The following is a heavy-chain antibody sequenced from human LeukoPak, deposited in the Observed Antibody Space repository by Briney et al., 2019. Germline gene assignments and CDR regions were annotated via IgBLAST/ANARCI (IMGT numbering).Heavy chain of an antibody. V-gene: IGHV4-4*08. CDR2: INTKGET. J-gene: IGHJ4*02. CDR3: ATSNDAKIAPFDH. Sequence: PSEALSLTCTVSGVSMSAYQWSWVRQSPEKGLEWIGCINTKGETSYNPSLKSRVTTSVDTSKSQFSLRLTSVTAADTAVYYCATSNDAKIAPFDHWGQGAPVTVSS. D-gene: IGHD2-21*01. CDR1: GVSMSAYQ.